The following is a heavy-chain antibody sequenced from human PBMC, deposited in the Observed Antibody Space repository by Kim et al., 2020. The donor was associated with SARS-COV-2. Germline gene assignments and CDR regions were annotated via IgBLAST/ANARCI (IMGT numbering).Heavy chain of an antibody. V-gene: IGHV3-30*18. CDR3: AKDSNYDFWSGYYTIDY. D-gene: IGHD3-3*01. CDR2: ISYDGSNK. Sequence: GGSLRLSCAASGFTFSSYGMHWVRQAPGKGLEWVAVISYDGSNKYYADSVKGRFTISRDNSKNTLYLQMNSLRAEDTAVYYCAKDSNYDFWSGYYTIDY. J-gene: IGHJ4*01. CDR1: GFTFSSYG.